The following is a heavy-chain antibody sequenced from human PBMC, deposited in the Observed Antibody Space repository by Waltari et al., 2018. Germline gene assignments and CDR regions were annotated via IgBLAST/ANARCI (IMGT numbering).Heavy chain of an antibody. CDR3: ARDRRSAAGTFDY. Sequence: QVQLVQSGAEVKKPGSSVKVSCKDSGGTFSSYTISWVRQDPGQGLEWMGRIIPIFGTANYAQKFQGRVTITADKSTSTAYMELSSLRSEDTAVYYCARDRRSAAGTFDYWGQGTLVTVSS. D-gene: IGHD6-13*01. CDR1: GGTFSSYT. CDR2: IIPIFGTA. J-gene: IGHJ4*02. V-gene: IGHV1-69*08.